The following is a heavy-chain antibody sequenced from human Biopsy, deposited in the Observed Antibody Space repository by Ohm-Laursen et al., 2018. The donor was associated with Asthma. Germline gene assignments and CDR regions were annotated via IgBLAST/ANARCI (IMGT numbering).Heavy chain of an antibody. D-gene: IGHD6-13*01. CDR1: SGSGGYMRSGNYY. CDR3: VRGSSSWHHGPFHYYYGLDV. Sequence: DTLSLTCSLSSGSGGYMRSGNYYWGWIRQPPGKGLEWIGSIYYSGTTYYNLSLESRVTVSADTSKNQFSLKLTSVTAADTAVYYCVRGSSSWHHGPFHYYYGLDVWGQGTTATVSS. V-gene: IGHV4-39*01. J-gene: IGHJ6*02. CDR2: IYYSGTT.